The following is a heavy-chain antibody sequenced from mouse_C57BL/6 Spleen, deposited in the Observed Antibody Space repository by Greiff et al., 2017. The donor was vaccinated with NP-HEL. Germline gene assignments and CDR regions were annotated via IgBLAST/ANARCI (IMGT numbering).Heavy chain of an antibody. Sequence: QVQLQQSGAELVRPGAEGTRSGKAAGYTFTDYEMHGGKQTPVHGREWIGAIDPETGGTAYNQKFKGKAILTADKSSSTAYMELRSLTSEDSAVYYCTRSRYYYFDYWGQGTTLTVSS. J-gene: IGHJ2*01. CDR3: TRSRYYYFDY. CDR1: GYTFTDYE. D-gene: IGHD2-12*01. V-gene: IGHV1-15*01. CDR2: IDPETGGT.